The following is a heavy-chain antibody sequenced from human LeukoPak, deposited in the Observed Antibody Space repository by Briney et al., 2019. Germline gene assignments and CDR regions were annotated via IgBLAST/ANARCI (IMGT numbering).Heavy chain of an antibody. CDR3: ARDGLSDGIAGAGENWFGP. CDR1: GYTFTSYG. V-gene: IGHV1-18*04. D-gene: IGHD6-13*01. J-gene: IGHJ5*02. CDR2: ISAYNGNT. Sequence: ASVKASCKASGYTFTSYGTSWVRQPPGQGLEWMGWISAYNGNTNYAQKLQGRVTMTTDTSTSTAYMELRSLRSDDTAVYYCARDGLSDGIAGAGENWFGPWGQGTLVTVSS.